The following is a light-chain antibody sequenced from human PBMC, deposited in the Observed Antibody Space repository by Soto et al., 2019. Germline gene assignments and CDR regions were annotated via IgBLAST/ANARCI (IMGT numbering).Light chain of an antibody. V-gene: IGKV3-20*01. CDR1: QSVSSSY. Sequence: EIVLTQSPGTLSLSPGERATLSCRASQSVSSSYLAWYQQKPGQAPRVLIYAASSRATGIPDRFSGSVSGTAFTLTISRLEPEDFAVYFCQQYGNSPPNTFGQGTKVEIK. CDR2: AAS. J-gene: IGKJ2*01. CDR3: QQYGNSPPNT.